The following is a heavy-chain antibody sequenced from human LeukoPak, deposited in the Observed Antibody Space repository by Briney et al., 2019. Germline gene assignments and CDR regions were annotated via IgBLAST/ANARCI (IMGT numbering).Heavy chain of an antibody. J-gene: IGHJ4*02. Sequence: PGGSLRLSCAAAGFTFSTYGMTWVRQAPGKGLEWVSAIGGSGVSTYYADSVKGRFTISRDNSKNTLYLQMNSLRAEDTAVYYCAKKRGYCSGGSCYFDYWGQGTLVTVSS. CDR3: AKKRGYCSGGSCYFDY. CDR1: GFTFSTYG. CDR2: IGGSGVST. V-gene: IGHV3-23*01. D-gene: IGHD2-15*01.